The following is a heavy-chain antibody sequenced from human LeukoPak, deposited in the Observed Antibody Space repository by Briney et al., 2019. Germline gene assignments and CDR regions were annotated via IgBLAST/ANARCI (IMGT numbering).Heavy chain of an antibody. D-gene: IGHD6-19*01. J-gene: IGHJ4*02. CDR2: IRSKADSYAT. CDR1: GFTFSGSA. CDR3: TRWDLSSRWSFDF. V-gene: IGHV3-73*01. Sequence: GGSRRLSCAASGFTFSGSAVHWVRQASGKGLEWVGRIRSKADSYATAFAASVKGWFIISRDDSKNMAYLQMNSLKTEDTAMYYCTRWDLSSRWSFDFWGQGTLVTVSS.